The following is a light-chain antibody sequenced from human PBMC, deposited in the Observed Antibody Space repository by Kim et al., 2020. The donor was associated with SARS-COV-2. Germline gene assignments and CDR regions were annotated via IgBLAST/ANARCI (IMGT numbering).Light chain of an antibody. CDR3: SSYAGSNNYV. CDR1: RSDVGNYNS. CDR2: EVT. Sequence: GQSVPLSRTGTRSDVGNYNSVSWYQQHPGRAPKRMIYEVTTRRSGVPDRFSGSKSGNTASLTGSGLQAEDEAEYYCSSYAGSNNYVSGAGTKVTVL. J-gene: IGLJ1*01. V-gene: IGLV2-8*01.